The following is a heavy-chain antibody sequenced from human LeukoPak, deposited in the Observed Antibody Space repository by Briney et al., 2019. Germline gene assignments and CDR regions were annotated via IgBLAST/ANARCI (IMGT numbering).Heavy chain of an antibody. CDR1: GFTLSNYA. J-gene: IGHJ6*03. CDR2: ISNSGSDT. CDR3: AKGSYYYSNYYSYYMDV. V-gene: IGHV3-23*01. D-gene: IGHD3-10*01. Sequence: GGSLRPSCAASGFTLSNYAMNWVRQAPGKGLEWVSSISNSGSDTYYADSVKGRFTISRDNSKNTVYLQMNSPTAEDTAVYYCAKGSYYYSNYYSYYMDVWGKGTTVTVSS.